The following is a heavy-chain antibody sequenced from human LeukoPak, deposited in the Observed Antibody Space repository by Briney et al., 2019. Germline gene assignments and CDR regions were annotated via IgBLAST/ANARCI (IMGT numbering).Heavy chain of an antibody. D-gene: IGHD2-21*02. CDR3: ARGGFYCGGDCYVDY. V-gene: IGHV4-34*01. CDR1: GGYFSPYY. CDR2: INHSGST. Sequence: SETLSLTCAVYGGYFSPYYWSWIRQPPGKGLEWIGEINHSGSTNYNPSLKSRVTISVDTSKNQFSLRLSSVTAADTAVYYCARGGFYCGGDCYVDYWGQGTLVTVSS. J-gene: IGHJ4*02.